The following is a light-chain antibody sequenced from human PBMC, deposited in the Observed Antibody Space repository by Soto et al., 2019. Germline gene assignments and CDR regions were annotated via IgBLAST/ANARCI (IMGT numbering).Light chain of an antibody. Sequence: EIVLTQPPDTLSLSPGERATLSCRASQTVNNNYVAWYQQKPGQAPRLLIFRASNKATGIPDRFSGSGSGTEFILTISGLEPEDFAVYFCQQYGTSPLTFGQGTKVDIK. J-gene: IGKJ1*01. CDR3: QQYGTSPLT. CDR2: RAS. CDR1: QTVNNNY. V-gene: IGKV3-20*01.